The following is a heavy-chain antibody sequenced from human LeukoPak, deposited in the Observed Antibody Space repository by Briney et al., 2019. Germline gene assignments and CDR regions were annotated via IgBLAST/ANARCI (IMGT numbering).Heavy chain of an antibody. V-gene: IGHV3-66*01. CDR1: GFTVNNNC. D-gene: IGHD1-26*01. CDR3: ARDGGSGTSVETYYYGMDV. CDR2: IYVGDAT. J-gene: IGHJ6*02. Sequence: GGSLRLSCAASGFTVNNNCLSWVRQAPGKGLEWVSFIYVGDATYYADSVKGRFTISRDNSKNTVYLQMNSLRTEDSAVYYFARDGGSGTSVETYYYGMDVWGQGTTVTVSS.